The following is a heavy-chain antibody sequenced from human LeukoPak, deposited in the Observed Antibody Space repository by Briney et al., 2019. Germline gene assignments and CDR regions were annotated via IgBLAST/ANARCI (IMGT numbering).Heavy chain of an antibody. CDR2: INNDESHT. Sequence: PGGSLRLSCAASGFTFSSYWMHWVRQAPGKGLVWVSRINNDESHTTYADSVKGRFTISRDNAKNTLYLQMNSLRAEDTAVYYCSRGVGATDSWGQGTLVTVSS. J-gene: IGHJ4*02. CDR3: SRGVGATDS. D-gene: IGHD1-26*01. V-gene: IGHV3-74*01. CDR1: GFTFSSYW.